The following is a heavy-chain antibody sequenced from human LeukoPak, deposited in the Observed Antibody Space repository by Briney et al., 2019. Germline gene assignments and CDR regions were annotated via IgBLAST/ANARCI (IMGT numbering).Heavy chain of an antibody. D-gene: IGHD2-15*01. J-gene: IGHJ6*03. Sequence: SVKVSCKASGGTFSSYAISWVRQAPGQGLEWMGGIIPIFGTANYAQKFQGRVTITTDESTSTAYMELSSLRSEDTAVYYCARGLVVEWSGRYCMDVWRKGTTVTVSS. CDR1: GGTFSSYA. V-gene: IGHV1-69*05. CDR2: IIPIFGTA. CDR3: ARGLVVEWSGRYCMDV.